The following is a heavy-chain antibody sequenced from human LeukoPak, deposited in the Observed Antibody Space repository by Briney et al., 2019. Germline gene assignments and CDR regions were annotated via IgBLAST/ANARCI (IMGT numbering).Heavy chain of an antibody. Sequence: GSSVKVSCKASGGTFSSYAISWVRQAPGQGLEWMGGIIPIFGTANYAQKFQGRVTTTADKSTSTAYMELSSLRSEDTAVYYCASNFQSYHFDYWGQGTLVTVSS. CDR3: ASNFQSYHFDY. CDR1: GGTFSSYA. J-gene: IGHJ4*02. V-gene: IGHV1-69*06. CDR2: IIPIFGTA. D-gene: IGHD3-10*01.